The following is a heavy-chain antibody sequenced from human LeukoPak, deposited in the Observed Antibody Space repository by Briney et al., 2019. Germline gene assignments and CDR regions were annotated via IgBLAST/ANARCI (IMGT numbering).Heavy chain of an antibody. D-gene: IGHD6-19*01. CDR3: AKDSGYSSGWPPAEYFQH. V-gene: IGHV3-30*18. J-gene: IGHJ1*01. CDR1: GFTFSSYG. Sequence: PGGSLRLSWAASGFTFSSYGMHWVRQAPGKGLEWVAVISYDGSNKYYADSVKGRFTISRDNSKNTLYLQMNSLRAEDTAVYYCAKDSGYSSGWPPAEYFQHWGQGTLVTVSS. CDR2: ISYDGSNK.